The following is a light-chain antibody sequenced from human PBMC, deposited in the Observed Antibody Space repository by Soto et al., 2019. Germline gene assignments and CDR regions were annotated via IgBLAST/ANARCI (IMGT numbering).Light chain of an antibody. CDR2: AAS. V-gene: IGKV1-39*01. CDR1: QSISSY. Sequence: DIQMTQSPSSLSASVGDRVTITGRASQSISSYLNWYQQKPGKDPKVLIYAASNLQSGVPSRFSGSGSGTDFNLTISSLQTEDFAIYECQQRYSNTPTVGQGTKVDIK. CDR3: QQRYSNTPT. J-gene: IGKJ1*01.